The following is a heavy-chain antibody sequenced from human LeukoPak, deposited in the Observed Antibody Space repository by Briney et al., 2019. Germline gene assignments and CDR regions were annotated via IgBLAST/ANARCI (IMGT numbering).Heavy chain of an antibody. V-gene: IGHV3-33*08. CDR3: ARDSVGVPTDFDY. D-gene: IGHD1-26*01. CDR2: IWNNGNNR. Sequence: GGSLRLSCAASGFTFSSHWMTWVRQAPGKGLEWVAVIWNNGNNRYADSVRGRFIISRDDSKNTLYLQMDSLRAEDTAVYYCARDSVGVPTDFDYWGQGTLVTVSS. CDR1: GFTFSSHW. J-gene: IGHJ4*02.